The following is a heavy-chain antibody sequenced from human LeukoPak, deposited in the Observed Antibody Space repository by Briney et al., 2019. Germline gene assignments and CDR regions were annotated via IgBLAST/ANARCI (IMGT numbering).Heavy chain of an antibody. V-gene: IGHV3-23*01. D-gene: IGHD3-22*01. CDR1: GFTFSSYA. J-gene: IGHJ4*02. Sequence: GGSLRLSCAASGFTFSSYAMSWVRQAPGKGLEWVSAISGSGGSTYYADSVKGRFTISRDNSKNTLYLQMNSLRAEDTAVYYCAKKDQSRMNYYDSSGYYLDYWGQGTLVTVSS. CDR3: AKKDQSRMNYYDSSGYYLDY. CDR2: ISGSGGST.